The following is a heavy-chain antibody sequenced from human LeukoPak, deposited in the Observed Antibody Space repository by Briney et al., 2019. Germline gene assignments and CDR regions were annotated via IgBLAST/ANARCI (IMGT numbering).Heavy chain of an antibody. D-gene: IGHD6-19*01. CDR1: GFTFSSHG. CDR3: ARGFRVIAVAGFDY. V-gene: IGHV3-74*01. CDR2: INSDGSST. Sequence: GGSLRLSCAASGFTFSSHGMHWVRQAPGKGLVWVSRINSDGSSTTYADSVKGRFTISRDNAKNTLYLQMDSLRAEDTAVYYCARGFRVIAVAGFDYWAREPWSPSPQ. J-gene: IGHJ4*02.